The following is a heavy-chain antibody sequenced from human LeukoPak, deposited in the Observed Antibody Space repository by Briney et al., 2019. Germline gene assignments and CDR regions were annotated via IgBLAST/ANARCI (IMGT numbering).Heavy chain of an antibody. V-gene: IGHV3-23*01. CDR3: AKDRPLWFGELGGFFFDY. CDR2: ISGSGGST. J-gene: IGHJ4*02. CDR1: GFTFSSYA. Sequence: GGSLRPSCAASGFTFSSYAMSWVRQAPGKGLEWVSAISGSGGSTCYADSVKGRFTISRDNSKNTLYLQMNSLRAEDTAVYYCAKDRPLWFGELGGFFFDYWGQGTLVTVSS. D-gene: IGHD3-10*01.